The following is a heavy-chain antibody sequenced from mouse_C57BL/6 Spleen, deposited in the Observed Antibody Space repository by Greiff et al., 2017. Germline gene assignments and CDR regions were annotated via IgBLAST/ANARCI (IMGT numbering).Heavy chain of an antibody. J-gene: IGHJ4*01. V-gene: IGHV1-64*01. CDR3: ANNCDVGYYAMDY. CDR2: IHPNSGST. D-gene: IGHD4-1*01. CDR1: GYTFTSYW. Sequence: QVQLQQSGAELVKPGASVKLSCKASGYTFTSYWMHWVKQRPGQGLEWIGMIHPNSGSTNYNEKFKSKATLTVDKSSSTAYMQLSSLTSEDSAVDYCANNCDVGYYAMDYWGQGTSVTVSS.